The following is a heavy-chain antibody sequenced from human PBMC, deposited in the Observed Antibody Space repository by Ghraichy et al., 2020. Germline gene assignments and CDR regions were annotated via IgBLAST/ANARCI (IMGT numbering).Heavy chain of an antibody. Sequence: GGSLRLSCAASGVTSSNYWMNWVRQAPGKGLEWVANMKEDGSEKYYVDSVKGRFTISRDNAKNSLYLQMNSLRAEDTAVYYCARLPPHVYYYDSRGFYSGSWGQGTLVTVSS. CDR3: ARLPPHVYYYDSRGFYSGS. D-gene: IGHD3-22*01. CDR2: MKEDGSEK. J-gene: IGHJ4*02. V-gene: IGHV3-7*01. CDR1: GVTSSNYW.